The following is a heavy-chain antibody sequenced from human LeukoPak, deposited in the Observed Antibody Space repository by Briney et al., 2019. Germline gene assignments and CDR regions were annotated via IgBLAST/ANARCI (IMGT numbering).Heavy chain of an antibody. CDR3: ARDLGELVHDGGKDI. D-gene: IGHD3-16*01. V-gene: IGHV1-46*01. Sequence: ASVKVSCKASGYTFTSYSMHWVRQAPGQGLEWMGIINPSGGSTSYAQKFQGRVTMTRDTSTSTVYMELSSLRSEDTAVYYCARDLGELVHDGGKDIWGQGTTVTVSS. CDR2: INPSGGST. CDR1: GYTFTSYS. J-gene: IGHJ6*02.